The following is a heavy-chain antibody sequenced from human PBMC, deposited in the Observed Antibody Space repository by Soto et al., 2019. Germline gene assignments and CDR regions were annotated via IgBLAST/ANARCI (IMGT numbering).Heavy chain of an antibody. CDR1: GGSVSSGSYY. V-gene: IGHV4-61*01. CDR2: IYYSGST. Sequence: SETLSLTCTVSGGSVSSGSYYWSWIRQPPGKGLEWIGYIYYSGSTNYNPSLKSRVTISVDTSKNQFSLKLSSVTAADTAVYYCARLLGVTTRYHAFDIWGQGTMVTVSS. CDR3: ARLLGVTTRYHAFDI. D-gene: IGHD4-17*01. J-gene: IGHJ3*02.